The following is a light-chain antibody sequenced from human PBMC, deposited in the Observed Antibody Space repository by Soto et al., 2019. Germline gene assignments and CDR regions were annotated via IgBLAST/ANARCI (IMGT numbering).Light chain of an antibody. J-gene: IGKJ5*01. CDR3: QQYGSSPRT. CDR2: DAS. CDR1: QSVTSNC. Sequence: EIVLTQSPATLSLSPGERATLSCGASQSVTSNCLAWYQQKPGLAPRLLIYDASSKATGIPDRFSGSGSGTDFTLTMSRLEPEDFAVYYCQQYGSSPRTFGQGTRLEIK. V-gene: IGKV3D-20*01.